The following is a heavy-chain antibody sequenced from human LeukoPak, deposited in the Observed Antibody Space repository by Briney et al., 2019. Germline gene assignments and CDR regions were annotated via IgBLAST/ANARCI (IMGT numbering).Heavy chain of an antibody. V-gene: IGHV3-48*01. CDR1: GFTFSSYS. Sequence: GGSLRLSCAASGFTFSSYSMNWVRQAPGKGLEWVSYISSSSTIYYADSVKGRFTISRDNAKNSLYLQMNSLRAEDTAVYYCAKDRCRNGIGCNYYYMDAWGKGTTVTISS. CDR3: AKDRCRNGIGCNYYYMDA. D-gene: IGHD2-8*01. J-gene: IGHJ6*03. CDR2: ISSSSTI.